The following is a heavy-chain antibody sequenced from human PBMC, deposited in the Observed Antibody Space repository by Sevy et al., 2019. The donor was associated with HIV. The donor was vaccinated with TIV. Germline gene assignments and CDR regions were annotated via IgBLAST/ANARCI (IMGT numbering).Heavy chain of an antibody. CDR1: GFSVRDNS. CDR2: ISAGIST. J-gene: IGHJ4*02. V-gene: IGHV3-53*01. CDR3: TRDHLDHGSGSFYFAS. D-gene: IGHD3-10*01. Sequence: GGSLRLSCAASGFSVRDNSMSWVRQAPGQGLEWVSVISAGISTYYVESVQGRFTISRDISGNMVYLQMNSLRPEDTAHYYCTRDHLDHGSGSFYFASWGQGTLVTVSS.